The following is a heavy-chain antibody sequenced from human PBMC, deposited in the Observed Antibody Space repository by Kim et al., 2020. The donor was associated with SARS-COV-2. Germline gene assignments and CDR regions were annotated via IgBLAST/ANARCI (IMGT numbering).Heavy chain of an antibody. D-gene: IGHD2-8*01. CDR3: AKARAVLMVYAPVGY. Sequence: GGSLRLSCAAYGFTFSSYAMSWVRQAPGKGLEWVSAISGSGGSTYYADSVKGRFTISRDNSKNTLYLQMNSLRAEDTAVYYCAKARAVLMVYAPVGYWGQGTLVTVSS. CDR2: ISGSGGST. CDR1: GFTFSSYA. J-gene: IGHJ4*02. V-gene: IGHV3-23*01.